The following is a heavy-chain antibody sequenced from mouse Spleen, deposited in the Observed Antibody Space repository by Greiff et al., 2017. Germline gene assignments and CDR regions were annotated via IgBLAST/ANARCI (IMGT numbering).Heavy chain of an antibody. CDR2: IYPGSGST. J-gene: IGHJ2*01. D-gene: IGHD1-2*01. Sequence: QVQLQQSGAELVKPGASVNMSCKASGYTFTSYSITWVKQRPGQGLEWIGDIYPGSGSTNYNEKFKSKATLTVDTSSSTAFMQLSSLTSEDSAVYYCARRELRRPSCANWGQGTTLTGSA. V-gene: IGHV1-55*01. CDR1: GYTFTSYS. CDR3: ARRELRRPSCAN.